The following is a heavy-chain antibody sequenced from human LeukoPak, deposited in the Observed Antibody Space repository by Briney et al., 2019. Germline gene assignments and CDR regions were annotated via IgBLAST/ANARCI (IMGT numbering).Heavy chain of an antibody. CDR1: GYTFTSYD. Sequence: GASVKVSCKASGYTFTSYDINWVRQATGQGLEWMGWMNPNSGNTGYAQKFQGRVTMTRNTSISTAYMELSSLRSEDTAVYYCARGRMITFGGVPPWGTDYYYYGMDVWGQGTTVTVSS. V-gene: IGHV1-8*01. D-gene: IGHD3-16*01. CDR3: ARGRMITFGGVPPWGTDYYYYGMDV. J-gene: IGHJ6*02. CDR2: MNPNSGNT.